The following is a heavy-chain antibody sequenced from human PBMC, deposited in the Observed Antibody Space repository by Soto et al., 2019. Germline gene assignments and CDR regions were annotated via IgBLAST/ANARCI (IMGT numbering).Heavy chain of an antibody. J-gene: IGHJ4*02. D-gene: IGHD3-10*01. V-gene: IGHV3-15*01. CDR3: TTDYFFGSGTGDY. Sequence: EVQLVESGGGPVKPGGSLRLSCAASGFTFSDAWMTWVRQGPGKGLEWVGRIISKTDGETADYAAPVKGRFSISRDDSKNMLYLQMNSLKTEDTGVYYCTTDYFFGSGTGDYWGQGSLVTVSS. CDR1: GFTFSDAW. CDR2: IISKTDGETA.